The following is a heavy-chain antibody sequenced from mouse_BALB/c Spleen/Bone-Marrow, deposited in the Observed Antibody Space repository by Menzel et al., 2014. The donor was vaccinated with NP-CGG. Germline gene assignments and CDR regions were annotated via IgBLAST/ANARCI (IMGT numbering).Heavy chain of an antibody. CDR2: IDPANGNT. V-gene: IGHV14-3*02. J-gene: IGHJ2*01. D-gene: IGHD1-1*01. CDR1: GFNIKDTY. CDR3: ARYYYGTRYYFDY. Sequence: EVQLQQSGAELVEPGASVKLSCTASGFNIKDTYMHWVKQRPEQGLEWIGRIDPANGNTKYDPKFQGKATITADTSPNTAYLQLNSLTSEDTAVYYCARYYYGTRYYFDYWGQGTTLTVSS.